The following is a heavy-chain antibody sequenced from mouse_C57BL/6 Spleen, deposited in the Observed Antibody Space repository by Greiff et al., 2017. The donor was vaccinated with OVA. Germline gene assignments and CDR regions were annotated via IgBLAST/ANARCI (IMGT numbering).Heavy chain of an antibody. D-gene: IGHD1-1*01. CDR2: IYPGDGDT. J-gene: IGHJ2*01. V-gene: IGHV1-80*01. CDR1: GYAFSSYW. CDR3: ARSVITTEWGY. Sequence: QVQLQQSGAELVKPGASVKISCKASGYAFSSYWMNWVKQRPGKGLEWIGQIYPGDGDTNYNGKFKGKATLTADKSSSTAYMQLSSLTSEDSAVYFCARSVITTEWGYWGQGTTLTVSS.